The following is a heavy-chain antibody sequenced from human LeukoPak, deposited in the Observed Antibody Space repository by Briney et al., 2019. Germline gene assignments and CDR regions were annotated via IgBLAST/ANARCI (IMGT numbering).Heavy chain of an antibody. J-gene: IGHJ4*02. CDR2: INWNGGST. CDR3: AKEGVSVAGYFDY. Sequence: GGSLRLSCAVSGFTFDDYGMSWVRQAPGKGLEWVSGINWNGGSTGYADSVQGRFTISRDNVKNSLYLQMNSLRAEDTALYYCAKEGVSVAGYFDYWGQGTLVTVSS. V-gene: IGHV3-20*04. CDR1: GFTFDDYG. D-gene: IGHD6-19*01.